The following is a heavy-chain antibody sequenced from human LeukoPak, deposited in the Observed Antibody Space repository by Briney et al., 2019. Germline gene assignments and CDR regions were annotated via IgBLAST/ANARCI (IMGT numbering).Heavy chain of an antibody. Sequence: SETLSLTCTVSGGSISSYFWSWIRQPPGKGLEWIGYIYYSGSTNYNPSLKSRVTISVDTSKNQFSLKLSSVTAADTAVYYCARAANWGFVTYFDYWGQGTLVTVSS. CDR3: ARAANWGFVTYFDY. V-gene: IGHV4-59*01. J-gene: IGHJ4*02. CDR2: IYYSGST. CDR1: GGSISSYF. D-gene: IGHD7-27*01.